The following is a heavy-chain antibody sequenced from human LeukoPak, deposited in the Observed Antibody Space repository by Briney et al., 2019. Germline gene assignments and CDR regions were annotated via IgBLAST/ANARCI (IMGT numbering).Heavy chain of an antibody. CDR3: AAPYCSSTSCLEYFQH. Sequence: ASVKVSCKASGYTFTGYYMHWVRQAPGQGLEWMGWINPNSGGTNYAQKFQGRVTMTRDTSISTAYTELSRLRSDDTAVYYCAAPYCSSTSCLEYFQHWGQGTLVTVSS. D-gene: IGHD2-2*01. V-gene: IGHV1-2*02. J-gene: IGHJ1*01. CDR2: INPNSGGT. CDR1: GYTFTGYY.